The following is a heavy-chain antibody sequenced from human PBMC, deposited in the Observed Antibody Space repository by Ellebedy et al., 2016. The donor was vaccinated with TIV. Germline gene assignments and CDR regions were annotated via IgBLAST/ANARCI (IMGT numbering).Heavy chain of an antibody. CDR2: IYSSGNT. J-gene: IGHJ4*02. CDR3: ARGGAVAGTIPIDY. Sequence: SETLPLTCTVSGGSISSGDHYWSWIRQPPGKGLEWLGYIYSSGNTYYNPSLMSRVTISVDTSKNHFSLKLSSVTSADTAVYYCARGGAVAGTIPIDYWGQGTLVTVSS. D-gene: IGHD6-19*01. V-gene: IGHV4-30-4*01. CDR1: GGSISSGDHY.